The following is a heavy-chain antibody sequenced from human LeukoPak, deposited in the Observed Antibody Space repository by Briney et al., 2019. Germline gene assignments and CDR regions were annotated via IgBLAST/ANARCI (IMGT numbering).Heavy chain of an antibody. Sequence: SETLSLTCTVSGGSIRSYYWRWIRQPPGKGLEWIGYIYYSGSTNYNPSLKCQVTISVDTSKNQFSLKLSSVTAADTAVYYCASGAYVPYDYWGPGTLVTVSS. D-gene: IGHD3-10*02. CDR2: IYYSGST. V-gene: IGHV4-59*01. CDR1: GGSIRSYY. CDR3: ASGAYVPYDY. J-gene: IGHJ4*02.